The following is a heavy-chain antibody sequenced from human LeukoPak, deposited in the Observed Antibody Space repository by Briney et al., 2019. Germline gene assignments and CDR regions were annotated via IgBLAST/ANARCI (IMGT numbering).Heavy chain of an antibody. Sequence: SETLSLTCAVYGGSFSGYYWSWIRQPPGKGLEWIGEINHSGSTNYNPSLKSRVTISVDTSKNQFSLKLSSVTAADTAVYYCARNGYTQSLDYWGRGTLVTVSS. CDR2: INHSGST. D-gene: IGHD5-24*01. CDR1: GGSFSGYY. J-gene: IGHJ4*02. V-gene: IGHV4-34*01. CDR3: ARNGYTQSLDY.